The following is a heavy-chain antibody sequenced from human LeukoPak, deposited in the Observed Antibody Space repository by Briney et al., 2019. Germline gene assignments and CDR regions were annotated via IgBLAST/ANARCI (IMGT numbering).Heavy chain of an antibody. Sequence: SETLSLTCTVSGGSISSSSYYWGWIRQPPGKGLEWIGNIYHGGSTYYNPSLKSRVAISVDTSKNQFSLRLISVTAADTAVYYCAKSSGSYYWYFDLWGRGTLVTVSS. CDR1: GGSISSSSYY. CDR3: AKSSGSYYWYFDL. V-gene: IGHV4-39*07. J-gene: IGHJ2*01. D-gene: IGHD1-26*01. CDR2: IYHGGST.